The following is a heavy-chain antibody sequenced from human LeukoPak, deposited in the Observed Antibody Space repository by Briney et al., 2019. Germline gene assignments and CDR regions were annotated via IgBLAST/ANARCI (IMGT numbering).Heavy chain of an antibody. J-gene: IGHJ4*02. CDR3: AKSLHSIVVVTASNY. Sequence: PGGSLRLSCAASGFTFSSYAMSWVCQAPGKGLEWVSAISGSGGSTYYADSVKGRFTISRDNSKNTLYLQMNSLRAEDTAVYYCAKSLHSIVVVTASNYWGQGTLVTVSS. CDR1: GFTFSSYA. D-gene: IGHD2-21*02. CDR2: ISGSGGST. V-gene: IGHV3-23*01.